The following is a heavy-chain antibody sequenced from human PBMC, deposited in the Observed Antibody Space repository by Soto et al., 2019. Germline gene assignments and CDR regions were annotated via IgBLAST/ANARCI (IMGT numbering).Heavy chain of an antibody. Sequence: SETLSLTCTVSGGSVSSGSYYWSWIRQPPGKGLEWIGYIYYSGSTNYNPSLKSRVTISVDTSKNQFSLKLSSVTAADTAVYYCARAQYSSGWLYWFDPWGQGNLVTVSS. CDR3: ARAQYSSGWLYWFDP. CDR2: IYYSGST. CDR1: GGSVSSGSYY. D-gene: IGHD6-19*01. V-gene: IGHV4-61*01. J-gene: IGHJ5*02.